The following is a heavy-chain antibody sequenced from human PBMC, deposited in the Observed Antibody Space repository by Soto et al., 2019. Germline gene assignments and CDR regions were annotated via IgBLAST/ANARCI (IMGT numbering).Heavy chain of an antibody. D-gene: IGHD2-15*01. J-gene: IGHJ3*02. Sequence: QVQLVQSGAEVKKPGASVKVSCKASGYTFTSYGISWVRQAPGQGPEWMGWISAYNGNTNYAQKLQGRVTMTTDTSTSTAYMELRSLRSDDTAVYYCARDSIVVVVAATTYFDAFDIWGQGTMVTVSS. CDR3: ARDSIVVVVAATTYFDAFDI. CDR1: GYTFTSYG. CDR2: ISAYNGNT. V-gene: IGHV1-18*01.